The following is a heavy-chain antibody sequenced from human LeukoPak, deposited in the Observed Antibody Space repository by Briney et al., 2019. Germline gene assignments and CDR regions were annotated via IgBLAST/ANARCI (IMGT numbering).Heavy chain of an antibody. J-gene: IGHJ5*02. V-gene: IGHV1-2*02. CDR3: ARADRLHGGPYLIGP. D-gene: IGHD2-21*01. Sequence: ASVKVSCKASGYSFTDYYMHWVRQAPGQGLEWMGWINLNSGDIKSAQKFQGRVTMTRDTSITTVYMEVSGLTSDDTAIYYCARADRLHGGPYLIGPWGQGTLVTVSS. CDR2: INLNSGDI. CDR1: GYSFTDYY.